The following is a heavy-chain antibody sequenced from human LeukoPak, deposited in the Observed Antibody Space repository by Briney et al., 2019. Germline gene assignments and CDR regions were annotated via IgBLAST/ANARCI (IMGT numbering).Heavy chain of an antibody. CDR2: IYYSGST. Sequence: SQTLSLTCTVSGGSISSSSYYWGWIRQPPGKGLEWIGTIYYSGSTYFNPSLRSRLTISVDTSKNQFSLGLSSVTAADTAVYYCARHYYYGSGSYFPDYWGQGTLVTVSS. CDR1: GGSISSSSYY. J-gene: IGHJ4*02. V-gene: IGHV4-39*07. CDR3: ARHYYYGSGSYFPDY. D-gene: IGHD3-10*01.